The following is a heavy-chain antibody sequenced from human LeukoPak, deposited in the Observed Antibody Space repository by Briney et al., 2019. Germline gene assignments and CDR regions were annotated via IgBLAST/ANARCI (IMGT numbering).Heavy chain of an antibody. Sequence: GGSRRLSCAASGFTFSSYAMSWVRQAPGKGLEWVSAISGSGGSTYYADSVKGRFTISRDNSKNTLYLQMNSLRAEDTAVYYCATFPGIAKNWFDPWGQGTLVTVSS. CDR2: ISGSGGST. CDR3: ATFPGIAKNWFDP. CDR1: GFTFSSYA. J-gene: IGHJ5*02. V-gene: IGHV3-23*01. D-gene: IGHD6-13*01.